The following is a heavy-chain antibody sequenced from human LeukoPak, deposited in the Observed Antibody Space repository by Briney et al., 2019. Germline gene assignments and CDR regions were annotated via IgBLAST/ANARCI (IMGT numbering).Heavy chain of an antibody. J-gene: IGHJ4*02. CDR2: IIPIFGTA. CDR3: ARSPNSITIFGVDLYATPYYFDY. V-gene: IGHV1-69*05. CDR1: GGTFSSYA. D-gene: IGHD3-3*01. Sequence: SVKVSCKASGGTFSSYAISWVRQPPGQGLEWMGRIIPIFGTANYAQKSQGRVTITTDESTSTAYMELSSLRSEDTAVYYCARSPNSITIFGVDLYATPYYFDYWGQGTPVTVSS.